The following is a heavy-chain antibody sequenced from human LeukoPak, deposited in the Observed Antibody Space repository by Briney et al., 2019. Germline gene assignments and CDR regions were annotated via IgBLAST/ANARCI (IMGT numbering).Heavy chain of an antibody. J-gene: IGHJ4*02. CDR2: MSISGNT. CDR1: GASISSHY. CDR3: ARQSAGSYVYFDL. V-gene: IGHV4-4*07. Sequence: SETLSLTCTISGASISSHYYSWIRQSAGQGLEWIGRMSISGNTNYNPSLKSRVTISGDKSKNQFSLKLSSVTAADPAMYYCARQSAGSYVYFDLWGQGTLVTVSS. D-gene: IGHD3-10*01.